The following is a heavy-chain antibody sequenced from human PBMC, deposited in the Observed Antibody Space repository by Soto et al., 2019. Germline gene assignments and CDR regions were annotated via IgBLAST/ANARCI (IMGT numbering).Heavy chain of an antibody. V-gene: IGHV3-23*01. Sequence: GGSLRLSCAASGFTFRSYSLSWVRQAPGKGLEWVATIGGNGDSKYYADSVKGRLAISRDNSKNTLSLQMNSLRVEDTAIYYCAKDAWDFDSWSGRQSYFDSWGQGTLVTVSS. D-gene: IGHD3-3*01. CDR2: IGGNGDSK. CDR3: AKDAWDFDSWSGRQSYFDS. CDR1: GFTFRSYS. J-gene: IGHJ4*02.